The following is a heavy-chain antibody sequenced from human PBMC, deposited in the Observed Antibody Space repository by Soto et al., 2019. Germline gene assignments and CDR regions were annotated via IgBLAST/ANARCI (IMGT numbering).Heavy chain of an antibody. CDR3: ARARIPNCFDP. J-gene: IGHJ5*02. D-gene: IGHD2-2*01. CDR1: GGSISSGGYS. CDR2: IYHSGST. Sequence: QLQLQESGSGLVKPSQTLSLTCAVSGGSISSGGYSWSWIRQPPGKCLEWIGYIYHSGSTYYNPSPTSRVTISVDRAKNQFSMKLSSVTAAETFVYYCARARIPNCFDPSGQGTMDTVSS. V-gene: IGHV4-30-2*01.